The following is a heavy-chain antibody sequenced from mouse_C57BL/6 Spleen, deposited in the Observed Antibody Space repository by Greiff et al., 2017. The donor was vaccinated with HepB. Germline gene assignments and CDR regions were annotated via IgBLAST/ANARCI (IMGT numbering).Heavy chain of an antibody. CDR2: IDPSDSYT. Sequence: QVQLQQPGAELVMPGASVKLSCKASGYTFTSYWMHWVKQRPGQGLEWIGEIDPSDSYTNYNQKFKGKSTLTVDKSSSTAYMQLSSLTSEDSAVYYCARTVYGSSHDYWGQGTTLTVSS. V-gene: IGHV1-69*01. CDR1: GYTFTSYW. CDR3: ARTVYGSSHDY. J-gene: IGHJ2*01. D-gene: IGHD1-1*01.